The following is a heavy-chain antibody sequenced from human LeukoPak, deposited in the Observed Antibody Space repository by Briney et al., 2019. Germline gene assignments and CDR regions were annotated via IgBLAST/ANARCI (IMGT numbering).Heavy chain of an antibody. V-gene: IGHV3-23*01. D-gene: IGHD2-2*01. J-gene: IGHJ6*03. CDR2: ISGSGGST. Sequence: GGSLRLSCAASGFSFSRYGMHWVRQAPGKGLEWVSAISGSGGSTYYADSVKGRFTISRGNAKNTLYLQMNSLRAEDTAVYYCARDIKYCSSTSCPYYYYYMDVWGKGTTVTVSS. CDR3: ARDIKYCSSTSCPYYYYYMDV. CDR1: GFSFSRYG.